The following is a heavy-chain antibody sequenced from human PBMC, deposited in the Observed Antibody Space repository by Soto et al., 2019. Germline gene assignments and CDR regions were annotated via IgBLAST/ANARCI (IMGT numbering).Heavy chain of an antibody. J-gene: IGHJ4*02. CDR2: ISSSSSTI. Sequence: EVQLVESGGGLVQPGGSLRLSCAASGFTFSSYSMNWVRQAPGKGLEWVSYISSSSSTIYYADSVKGRFTISRDNAKNSLYLQMNSLIAEYTAVYYCARESGPLGVGIPGTTFDYWGQGTLVTVSS. D-gene: IGHD1-7*01. V-gene: IGHV3-48*01. CDR3: ARESGPLGVGIPGTTFDY. CDR1: GFTFSSYS.